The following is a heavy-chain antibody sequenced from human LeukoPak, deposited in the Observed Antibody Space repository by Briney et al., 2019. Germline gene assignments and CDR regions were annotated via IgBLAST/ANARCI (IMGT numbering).Heavy chain of an antibody. CDR3: ARVRTTVTTYNWFDP. J-gene: IGHJ5*02. V-gene: IGHV4-59*01. Sequence: SETLSLTCTVPGGSISSYYWSWIRQPPGKGLEWIGYIYYSGSTNYNPSLKSRVTISVDTSKNQFSLKLSSVTAADTAVYYCARVRTTVTTYNWFDPWGQGTLVTVSS. D-gene: IGHD4-17*01. CDR2: IYYSGST. CDR1: GGSISSYY.